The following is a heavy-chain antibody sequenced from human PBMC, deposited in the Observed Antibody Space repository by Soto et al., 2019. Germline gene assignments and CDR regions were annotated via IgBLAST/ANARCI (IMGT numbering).Heavy chain of an antibody. V-gene: IGHV1-2*04. CDR3: ARESGGSTATLDYYYCYMDV. CDR1: GDSFNDYY. Sequence: QVQLVQSGAEVRKPGASVTVSCRSSGDSFNDYYIHWVRQAPGQGFEWMGWINPNGGGTKYAQKFQGWVSMTRDTSIRTVYMQLSRLRSDDTAVYYCARESGGSTATLDYYYCYMDVWGTGTTVTVSS. J-gene: IGHJ6*03. CDR2: INPNGGGT. D-gene: IGHD1-26*01.